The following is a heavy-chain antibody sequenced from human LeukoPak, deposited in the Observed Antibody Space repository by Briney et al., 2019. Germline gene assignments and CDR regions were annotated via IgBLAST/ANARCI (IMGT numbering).Heavy chain of an antibody. J-gene: IGHJ4*02. V-gene: IGHV1-2*06. D-gene: IGHD3-22*01. Sequence: LRASVKVSCKASGGTFSSYAISWVRQAPGQGLEWMGRINPNSGGTNYAQKFQGRVTMTRDTSISTAYMELSRLRSDDTAVYYCARSYYDSSGYILTGPEYYFDYWGQGTLVTVSS. CDR3: ARSYYDSSGYILTGPEYYFDY. CDR2: INPNSGGT. CDR1: GGTFSSYA.